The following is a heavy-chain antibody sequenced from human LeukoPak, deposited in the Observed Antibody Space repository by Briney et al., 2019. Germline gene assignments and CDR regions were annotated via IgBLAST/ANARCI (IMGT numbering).Heavy chain of an antibody. CDR1: GGTFSSYA. CDR2: IIPILGIA. CDR3: AKVPEGVTGRYWYFDL. V-gene: IGHV1-69*04. D-gene: IGHD1-20*01. J-gene: IGHJ2*01. Sequence: SVKVSCKASGGTFSSYAISWVRQAPGQGLEWMGRIIPILGIANYAQKFQGRVTITADKSTSTAYMELSSLRSEDTAVYYCAKVPEGVTGRYWYFDLWGRGTLVTVSS.